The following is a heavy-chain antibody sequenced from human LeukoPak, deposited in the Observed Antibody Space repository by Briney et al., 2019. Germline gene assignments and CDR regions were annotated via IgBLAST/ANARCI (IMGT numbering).Heavy chain of an antibody. CDR2: ISAYNGNT. D-gene: IGHD3-22*01. Sequence: ASVTVSCTASGYTFTSYGISWVRQAPGQGLEWMGWISAYNGNTNYAQKFQGRVTMTTDISTSTAYMELKSLRSDDMAVYYCARDLDSSGYYRPDALDIWGQGTMVTVSS. CDR1: GYTFTSYG. V-gene: IGHV1-18*03. J-gene: IGHJ3*02. CDR3: ARDLDSSGYYRPDALDI.